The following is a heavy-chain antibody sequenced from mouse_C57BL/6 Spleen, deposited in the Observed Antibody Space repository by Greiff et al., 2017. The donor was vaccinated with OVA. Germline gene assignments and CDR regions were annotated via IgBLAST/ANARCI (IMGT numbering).Heavy chain of an antibody. CDR1: GYTFTSYW. Sequence: QVQLQQPGAELVRPGTSVKLSCKASGYTFTSYWMHWVKQRPGQGLEWIGVIDPSDSYTNYNQKFKGKATLTVDTSSSTAYMQLSSLTSEDSAVYYCARSGSSPYYAMDYWGQGTSVTVSS. D-gene: IGHD1-1*01. CDR3: ARSGSSPYYAMDY. J-gene: IGHJ4*01. CDR2: IDPSDSYT. V-gene: IGHV1-59*01.